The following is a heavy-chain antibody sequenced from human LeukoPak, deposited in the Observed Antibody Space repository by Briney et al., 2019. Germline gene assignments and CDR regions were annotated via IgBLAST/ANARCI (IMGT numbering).Heavy chain of an antibody. J-gene: IGHJ4*02. V-gene: IGHV3-20*04. CDR1: GFRFDDYG. Sequence: RSGGSLRLSCVASGFRFDDYGMSWVRQAPGKGLEWVSGINWNGGSTGYADSVKGRFTISRDSAKNSLYLRMNSLRAEDTALYYCARGGSTGWYSFDYWGQGTLVTVSS. CDR3: ARGGSTGWYSFDY. CDR2: INWNGGST. D-gene: IGHD6-19*01.